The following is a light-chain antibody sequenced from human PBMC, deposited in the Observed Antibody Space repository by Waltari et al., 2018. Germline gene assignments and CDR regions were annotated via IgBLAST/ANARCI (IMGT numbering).Light chain of an antibody. Sequence: DIQMTQSPSSLSASVGDRVTITCRASQSISTYLNWYQQKPGKAPKLLISDTSSLQSGVPSRFSGRGSGTDFTLTISSLQAEDLATYYCQQSYSPLSTFGQGTMVEIK. CDR3: QQSYSPLST. J-gene: IGKJ1*01. CDR1: QSISTY. CDR2: DTS. V-gene: IGKV1-39*01.